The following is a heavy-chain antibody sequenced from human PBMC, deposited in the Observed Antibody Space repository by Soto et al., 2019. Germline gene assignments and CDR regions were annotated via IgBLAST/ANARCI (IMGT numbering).Heavy chain of an antibody. V-gene: IGHV3-33*01. CDR3: ARGRRYSGYDGPYYYGMDV. J-gene: IGHJ6*02. CDR2: IWYDGSNK. CDR1: GFTFSSYG. Sequence: GGSLRLSCAASGFTFSSYGMHWVRQAPGKGLEWVAVIWYDGSNKYYADSVKGRFTISRDNSKNTLYLQMNSLRAEDTAVYYCARGRRYSGYDGPYYYGMDVWGQGTTVTVSS. D-gene: IGHD5-12*01.